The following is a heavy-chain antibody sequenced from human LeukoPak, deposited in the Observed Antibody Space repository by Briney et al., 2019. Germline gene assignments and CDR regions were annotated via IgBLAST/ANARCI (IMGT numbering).Heavy chain of an antibody. J-gene: IGHJ4*02. D-gene: IGHD1-26*01. CDR1: GGSFSGYY. Sequence: SETLSLTCAVYGGSFSGYYWSWIRQPPGKGLEWIGEINHSGSTNYNPSLKSRVTISVDTSKNQFSLKLSSVTAADTAVYYCARGSGSPLDYWGQGTLITVSS. CDR2: INHSGST. CDR3: ARGSGSPLDY. V-gene: IGHV4-34*01.